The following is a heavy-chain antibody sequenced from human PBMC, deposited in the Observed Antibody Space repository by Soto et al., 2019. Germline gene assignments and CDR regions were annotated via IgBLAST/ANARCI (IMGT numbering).Heavy chain of an antibody. CDR3: TRSYYDSSGYYTCDY. D-gene: IGHD3-22*01. V-gene: IGHV3-73*01. J-gene: IGHJ4*02. CDR2: IRSKANSYAT. CDR1: GYTFSSSA. Sequence: GSRRLSCAPSGYTFSSSAMHWVRQASGKGLEWVGRIRSKANSYATAYAASVKGRFTISRDDSKNTAYLQMNSLKTEDTAVYYCTRSYYDSSGYYTCDYWGQGTLVTVSS.